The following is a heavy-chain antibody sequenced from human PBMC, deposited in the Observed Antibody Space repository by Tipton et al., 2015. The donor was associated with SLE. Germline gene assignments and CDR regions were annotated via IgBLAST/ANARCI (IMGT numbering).Heavy chain of an antibody. D-gene: IGHD2-21*02. J-gene: IGHJ5*02. Sequence: LRLSCTVSGGSISSSSYYWGWIRQPPGKGLEWIGSIYYSGSTYYNPSLKSRVTISVDTSKNQFSLKLSSVTAADTAVYYYARHGAGPDILHWFDPWGQGTLVTVSS. V-gene: IGHV4-39*01. CDR2: IYYSGST. CDR1: GGSISSSSYY. CDR3: ARHGAGPDILHWFDP.